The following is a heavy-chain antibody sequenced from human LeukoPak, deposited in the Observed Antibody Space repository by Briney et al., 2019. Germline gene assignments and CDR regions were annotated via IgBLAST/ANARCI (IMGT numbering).Heavy chain of an antibody. CDR3: AKDVGKWESLHFFDY. V-gene: IGHV3-23*01. CDR2: ISGSGAST. Sequence: GGSLRLSCAASGFTFSSYAMHWARQAPGKGLEWISGISGSGASTYYADSVTGRFTISRDNSRNTLYLQMNSLRGDDTAVYYCAKDVGKWESLHFFDYWGQGTLVTVSS. D-gene: IGHD1-26*01. J-gene: IGHJ4*02. CDR1: GFTFSSYA.